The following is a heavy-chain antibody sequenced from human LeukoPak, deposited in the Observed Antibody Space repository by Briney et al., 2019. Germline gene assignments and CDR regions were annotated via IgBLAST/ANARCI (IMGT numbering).Heavy chain of an antibody. CDR3: TRGGGMRSWYDFDY. Sequence: PGGSLRLSCAASGFTFSSYSMNWVRQAPGKGLEFMANIKEAGSEKYYVDSVKGRFTISRDNDKNSVHLQMNSLRAEDTAVYYCTRGGGMRSWYDFDYWGQGILVTVSS. J-gene: IGHJ4*02. D-gene: IGHD6-13*01. CDR1: GFTFSSYS. CDR2: IKEAGSEK. V-gene: IGHV3-7*04.